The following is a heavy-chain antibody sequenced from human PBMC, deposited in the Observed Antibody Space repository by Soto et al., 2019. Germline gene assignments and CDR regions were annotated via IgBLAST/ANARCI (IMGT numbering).Heavy chain of an antibody. CDR1: GGSISSSNW. V-gene: IGHV4-4*02. CDR3: ARSEWDSSSWYWDYYYYGMDV. D-gene: IGHD6-13*01. J-gene: IGHJ6*02. CDR2: IYHSGGT. Sequence: PSETLSLTCAVSGGSISSSNWWSWVRQPPGKGLEWIGEIYHSGGTNYNPSLKSRVTISVDKSKNQFSLKLSSVTAADTAVYYCARSEWDSSSWYWDYYYYGMDVWGQGTTVTVSS.